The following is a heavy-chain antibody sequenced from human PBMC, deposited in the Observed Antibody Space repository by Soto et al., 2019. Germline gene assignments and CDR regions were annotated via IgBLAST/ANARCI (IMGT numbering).Heavy chain of an antibody. CDR2: ISSSSSTI. J-gene: IGHJ4*02. Sequence: VQLVESGGGLVQPGGSLRLSCAASGFTFSSYSMNWVRQAPGKGLEWVSYISSSSSTIYYADSVKGRFTISRDNAKNSLYLQMNSLRAEDTAVYYCARLYSGYDGDYWGQGTLVTVSS. D-gene: IGHD5-12*01. CDR1: GFTFSSYS. CDR3: ARLYSGYDGDY. V-gene: IGHV3-48*01.